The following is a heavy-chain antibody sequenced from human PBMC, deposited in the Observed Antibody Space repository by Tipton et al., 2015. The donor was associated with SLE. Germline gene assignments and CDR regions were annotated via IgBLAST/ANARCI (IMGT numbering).Heavy chain of an antibody. CDR3: TRDTRYQHASDV. Sequence: LVQSGASVKVSCKASGYTFSNYGISWVRQAPGQGLEWVGWISTYNGNSSQKFQGRVTMTTDTSTSTAYMEMRSLRSDDTAVYYCTRDTRYQHASDVWGQGTLVTVSS. D-gene: IGHD2-2*01. V-gene: IGHV1-18*01. CDR2: ISTYNGN. CDR1: GYTFSNYG. J-gene: IGHJ4*02.